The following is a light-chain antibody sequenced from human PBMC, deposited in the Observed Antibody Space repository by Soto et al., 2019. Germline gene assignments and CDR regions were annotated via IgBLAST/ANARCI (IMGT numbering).Light chain of an antibody. CDR3: LQHNTFPWT. Sequence: EFVLTQSPGTLSLSPGERATLSCRASQSVSSNLAWYQQKPGQAPRLLIYGASTRATGIPVRFSGSGSGTEFTLTISSLQPEDFATYYCLQHNTFPWTFGQGTKVDIK. J-gene: IGKJ1*01. CDR2: GAS. V-gene: IGKV3-15*01. CDR1: QSVSSN.